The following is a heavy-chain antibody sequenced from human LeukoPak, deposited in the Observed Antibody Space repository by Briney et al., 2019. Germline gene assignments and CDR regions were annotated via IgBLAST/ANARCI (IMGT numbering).Heavy chain of an antibody. J-gene: IGHJ3*02. V-gene: IGHV3-66*01. CDR2: IHSDGGA. CDR3: ARVFHVVTRAFDI. CDR1: GFTFSSYW. D-gene: IGHD4-23*01. Sequence: GGSLRLSCAASGFTFSSYWMTWVRQAPGKGLEWVSIIHSDGGAYYAYSVEGRFTISKDNSKNTVYLQMNRVRAEDTAVYYCARVFHVVTRAFDIWGQGTLVTVPS.